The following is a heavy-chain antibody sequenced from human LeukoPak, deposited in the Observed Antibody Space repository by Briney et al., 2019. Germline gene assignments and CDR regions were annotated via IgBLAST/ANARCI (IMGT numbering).Heavy chain of an antibody. CDR3: ARYFNSNGYSSLRGDY. Sequence: GGSLRLSCAASGFTFSTSWMHWVRQAPGKGLVWVSHIKSDGSGTNYADSVKGRFTVYRDNARNTVYLQMNSLRAEDTAVYYCARYFNSNGYSSLRGDYWGQGTLVTVSS. CDR2: IKSDGSGT. CDR1: GFTFSTSW. V-gene: IGHV3-74*01. D-gene: IGHD3-22*01. J-gene: IGHJ4*02.